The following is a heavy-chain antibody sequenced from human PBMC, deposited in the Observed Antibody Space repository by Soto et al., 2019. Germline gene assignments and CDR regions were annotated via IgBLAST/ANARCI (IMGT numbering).Heavy chain of an antibody. CDR3: AREYYYDSSGYYRYYYGMDV. Sequence: PSETLSLTCTVSGGSISSVGYYCSWISQHPGKGLEWIGYIYYSGSTYYNPSLKSRVTISVDTSKNQFSLKLSSVTAADTAVYYCAREYYYDSSGYYRYYYGMDVWGQGTTVTVSS. J-gene: IGHJ6*02. CDR2: IYYSGST. D-gene: IGHD3-22*01. V-gene: IGHV4-31*03. CDR1: GGSISSVGYY.